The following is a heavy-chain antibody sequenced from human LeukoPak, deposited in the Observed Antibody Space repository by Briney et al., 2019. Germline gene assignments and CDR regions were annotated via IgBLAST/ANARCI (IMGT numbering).Heavy chain of an antibody. Sequence: GGSLRLSCAASGFTFSSYAMSWVRQAPGKGLEWVSAISGSGGSTYYADFVKGRFTISRDNSKNTLYLQMNSLRAEDTAVYYCAKDNVIAAAGKIDYWGQGTLVTVSS. V-gene: IGHV3-23*01. CDR3: AKDNVIAAAGKIDY. D-gene: IGHD6-13*01. J-gene: IGHJ4*02. CDR2: ISGSGGST. CDR1: GFTFSSYA.